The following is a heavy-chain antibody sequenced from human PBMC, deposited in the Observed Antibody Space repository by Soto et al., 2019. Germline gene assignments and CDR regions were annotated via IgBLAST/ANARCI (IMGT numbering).Heavy chain of an antibody. CDR1: GYTFTGHW. V-gene: IGHV5-10-1*01. J-gene: IGHJ4*02. D-gene: IGHD5-12*01. Sequence: ESLKISCQGSGYTFTGHWISWVRQMPGKGLEWMGRIDPSDSYTDYSPTVQGHVTMSADKSINTAYLQWSSLQASDTAVYYCTRHTGYDSSLDYWGQGPLVTVS. CDR3: TRHTGYDSSLDY. CDR2: IDPSDSYT.